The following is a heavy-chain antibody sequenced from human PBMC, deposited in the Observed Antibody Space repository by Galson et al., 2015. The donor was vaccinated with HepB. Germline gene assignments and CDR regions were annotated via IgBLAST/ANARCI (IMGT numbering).Heavy chain of an antibody. V-gene: IGHV3-9*01. D-gene: IGHD6-13*01. J-gene: IGHJ4*02. CDR3: ARTRGAAAGIFDY. CDR1: GFRLDDYA. Sequence: SLRLSCAASGFRLDDYAMRWVRQAPGKGLEWVSGISWNRGRIGYADSVKGRFTISADKANNSLFLQMNSLRAEDTALYYCARTRGAAAGIFDYWGQGSLVTVSS. CDR2: ISWNRGRI.